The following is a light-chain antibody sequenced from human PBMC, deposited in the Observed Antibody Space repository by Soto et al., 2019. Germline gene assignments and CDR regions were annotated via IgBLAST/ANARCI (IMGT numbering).Light chain of an antibody. Sequence: DIQMAQSPSSLSASLVDRFTITCLASQSISSYLNWYQQKPGKAPKVLIYAASSLQSGVPSRFSGIGSGTDFTLSISSLQPEDFATYYCQQSYSGPLTFGGGTKVDI. CDR1: QSISSY. V-gene: IGKV1-39*01. CDR2: AAS. CDR3: QQSYSGPLT. J-gene: IGKJ4*01.